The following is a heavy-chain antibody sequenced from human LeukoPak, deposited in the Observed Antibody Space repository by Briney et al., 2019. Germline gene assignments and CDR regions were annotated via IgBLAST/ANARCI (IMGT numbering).Heavy chain of an antibody. V-gene: IGHV4-34*01. J-gene: IGHJ4*02. Sequence: KPSETLSLTCAVYGGSFSGYYWSWIRQPPGEGLEWIGEINHSGSTNYNPSLKSRVTISVDTSKNQFSLKLSSVTAADTAVYYCARGHPVVAATHWDYWGQGTLVTVSS. D-gene: IGHD2-15*01. CDR3: ARGHPVVAATHWDY. CDR2: INHSGST. CDR1: GGSFSGYY.